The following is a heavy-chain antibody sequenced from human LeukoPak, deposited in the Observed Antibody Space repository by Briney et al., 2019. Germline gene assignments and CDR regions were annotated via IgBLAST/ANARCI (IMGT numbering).Heavy chain of an antibody. V-gene: IGHV3-7*01. Sequence: PGGSLRLSCAASGFTFSSFWMSWVRQAPGKGLEWVANINQHGGTEKYVGSVKGRFTISRDNAKNLMHLQMNSLRAEDTAVYYCARTDPTSYGYFDYWGQGTLVTVSS. D-gene: IGHD3-10*01. CDR3: ARTDPTSYGYFDY. J-gene: IGHJ4*02. CDR2: INQHGGTE. CDR1: GFTFSSFW.